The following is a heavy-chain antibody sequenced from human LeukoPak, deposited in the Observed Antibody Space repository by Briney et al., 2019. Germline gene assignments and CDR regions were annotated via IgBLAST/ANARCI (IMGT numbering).Heavy chain of an antibody. J-gene: IGHJ5*02. CDR3: ARPAGSGYSSGWYSDWFDP. Sequence: PSETLSLTCTVSGGSISSSSYYWGWIRQPPGKGLEWIGSTYYSGSTYYNPSLKSRVTISVDTSKNQFSLKLSSVTAADTAVYYCARPAGSGYSSGWYSDWFDPWGQGTLVTVSS. CDR2: TYYSGST. V-gene: IGHV4-39*01. D-gene: IGHD6-19*01. CDR1: GGSISSSSYY.